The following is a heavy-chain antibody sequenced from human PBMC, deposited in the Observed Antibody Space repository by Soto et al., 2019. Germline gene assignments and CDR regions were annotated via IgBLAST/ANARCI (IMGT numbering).Heavy chain of an antibody. J-gene: IGHJ5*02. V-gene: IGHV4-39*01. CDR1: GGSITSSSYY. Sequence: QLHLRESGPGLVKPSETLSLTCTVSGGSITSSSYYWGWIRQPPGKGLEWIGSIYYSGSTYYNPSLTSRVTISVYTSKNQFSLKLSSVTAADTAVYYCATQEVGGSYVYTFDPWGQGTLVTVSS. D-gene: IGHD1-26*01. CDR2: IYYSGST. CDR3: ATQEVGGSYVYTFDP.